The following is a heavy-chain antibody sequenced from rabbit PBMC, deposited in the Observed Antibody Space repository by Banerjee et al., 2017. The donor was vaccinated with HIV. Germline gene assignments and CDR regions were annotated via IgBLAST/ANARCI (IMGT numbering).Heavy chain of an antibody. D-gene: IGHD4-1*01. CDR3: ARDLAGVIGWNFGL. CDR2: IYGGSSGNT. J-gene: IGHJ6*01. V-gene: IGHV1S40*01. CDR1: GLSFSGDYF. Sequence: LVKPWASLTLTCTASGLSFSGDYFMCWVRQAPGKGLEWIACIYGGSSGNTYYASWAKGRFTISKTSSTTVTLQMTSLTAADTATYFCARDLAGVIGWNFGLWGPGTLVTVS.